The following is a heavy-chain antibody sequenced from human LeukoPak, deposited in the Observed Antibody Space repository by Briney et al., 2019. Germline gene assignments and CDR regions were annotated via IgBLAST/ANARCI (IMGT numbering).Heavy chain of an antibody. D-gene: IGHD5-18*01. CDR3: ARGGVDTAMAIDY. J-gene: IGHJ4*02. V-gene: IGHV1-8*01. CDR1: GYTFTSYD. Sequence: ASVKVSCTASGYTFTSYDMNWVRQATGQGLEWMGWMNRNSGNTGYAQKFQGRVTMTRNTSISTDYMELSSLRSEDTAAYYCARGGVDTAMAIDYWGQGTLVTVSS. CDR2: MNRNSGNT.